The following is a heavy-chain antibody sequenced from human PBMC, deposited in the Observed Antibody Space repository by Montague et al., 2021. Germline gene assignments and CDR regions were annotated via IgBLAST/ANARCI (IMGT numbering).Heavy chain of an antibody. V-gene: IGHV3-9*01. CDR2: IKWNSGVI. Sequence: SLRLSCAASGFNFDNYAMHWVRQVPGKGLEWVSGIKWNSGVIGYADSVKGRFTISRDNMKNSLYLQMNSLRAEDTAFYYCARRDSLDIWGQGTMVTVSS. CDR3: ARRDSLDI. CDR1: GFNFDNYA. J-gene: IGHJ3*02.